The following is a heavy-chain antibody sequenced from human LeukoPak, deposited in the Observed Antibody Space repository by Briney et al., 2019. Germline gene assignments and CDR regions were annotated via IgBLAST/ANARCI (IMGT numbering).Heavy chain of an antibody. J-gene: IGHJ4*02. D-gene: IGHD3-22*01. CDR2: IYYSGST. V-gene: IGHV4-31*11. Sequence: PSETLSLTCAVYGGSFSGYYWSWIRQHPGKGLEWIGYIYYSGSTYYTPSLKSRLTISVDTSKNQFSLKLSSVTAADTAVYYCARNYYDSSGYTLGYWGQGTLVTVSS. CDR3: ARNYYDSSGYTLGY. CDR1: GGSFSGYY.